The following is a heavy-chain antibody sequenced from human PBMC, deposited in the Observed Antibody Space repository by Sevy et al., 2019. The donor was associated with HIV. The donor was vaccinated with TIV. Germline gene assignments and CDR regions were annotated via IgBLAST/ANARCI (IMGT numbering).Heavy chain of an antibody. CDR2: ISASRGSS. D-gene: IGHD3-10*01. J-gene: IGHJ5*01. Sequence: GGSLRLSCEASGFTFSSYAMSWVRQAPGKGLEWVSSISASRGSSYYADSVKGRFTISRDNSKNTLYLQMNSLRAEDTAQYYCAKDKESGIGNWFDSWGQGTLVTVSS. CDR1: GFTFSSYA. CDR3: AKDKESGIGNWFDS. V-gene: IGHV3-23*01.